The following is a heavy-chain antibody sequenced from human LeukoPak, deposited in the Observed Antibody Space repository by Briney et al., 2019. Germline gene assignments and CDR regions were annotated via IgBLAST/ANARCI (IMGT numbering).Heavy chain of an antibody. CDR2: IYYSGST. V-gene: IGHV4-30-4*08. Sequence: PSETLSLTXTVSGGSISSGDYYWSWIRQPPGKGLEWIGYIYYSGSTYYNPSLKSRVTISVDTSKNQFSLKLSSVTAADTAVYYCARRLQPFDYWGQGNLVTVSS. D-gene: IGHD4-11*01. CDR3: ARRLQPFDY. J-gene: IGHJ4*02. CDR1: GGSISSGDYY.